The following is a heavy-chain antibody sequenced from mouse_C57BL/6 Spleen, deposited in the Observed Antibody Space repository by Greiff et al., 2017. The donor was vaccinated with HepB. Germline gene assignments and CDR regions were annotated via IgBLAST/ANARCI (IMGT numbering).Heavy chain of an antibody. Sequence: EVQLQQSGPELVKPGASVKMSCKASGYTFTDYNMHWVKQSHGKSLEWIGYINPNNGGTSYNQKFKGKATLTVNKSSSTAYMELRSLTSEDSAVYYCARERTGTSYFDYWGQGTTLTVSS. CDR1: GYTFTDYN. J-gene: IGHJ2*01. CDR3: ARERTGTSYFDY. V-gene: IGHV1-22*01. D-gene: IGHD4-1*01. CDR2: INPNNGGT.